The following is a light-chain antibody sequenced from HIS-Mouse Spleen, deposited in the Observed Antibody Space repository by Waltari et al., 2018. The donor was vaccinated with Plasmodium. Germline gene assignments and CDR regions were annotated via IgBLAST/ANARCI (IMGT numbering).Light chain of an antibody. CDR3: CSYAGSYTYV. J-gene: IGLJ1*01. Sequence: QSALTQPRSVSGSPGPSVTLSCTGTSSDVGGYNYVSWYQQHPGKAPKLMIYDVSKRPSGVPDRFSGSKSGNTASLTISGLQAEDEADYYCCSYAGSYTYVFGTGTKVTVL. CDR2: DVS. V-gene: IGLV2-11*01. CDR1: SSDVGGYNY.